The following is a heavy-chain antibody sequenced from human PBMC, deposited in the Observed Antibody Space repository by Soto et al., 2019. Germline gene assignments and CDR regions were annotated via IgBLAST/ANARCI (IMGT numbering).Heavy chain of an antibody. J-gene: IGHJ4*02. CDR1: GGSISSDY. CDR3: ARDIRGYSRAFDF. CDR2: IYYSGST. Sequence: SETLSLTCTVSGGSISSDYWSWIRQPPGKGLEWIGYIYYSGSTAYNPSLKSRVTISLDTSTNQFSLKLTSVTAADTAMYFCARDIRGYSRAFDFWGQGTLVTVSS. D-gene: IGHD5-18*01. V-gene: IGHV4-59*01.